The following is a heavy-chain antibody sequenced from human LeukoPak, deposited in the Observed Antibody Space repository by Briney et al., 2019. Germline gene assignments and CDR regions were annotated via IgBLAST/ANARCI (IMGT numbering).Heavy chain of an antibody. CDR2: INHSGST. Sequence: SETLSLTCAVYGGSFSGYYWSWIRQPPGKGLEWIGEINHSGSTNYNPSLKSRVTISVDTSKNQFSLKLSSVTAADTAVYYCARGRITIFGVVARGAFDIWGQGTMVTVSS. V-gene: IGHV4-34*01. CDR1: GGSFSGYY. J-gene: IGHJ3*02. CDR3: ARGRITIFGVVARGAFDI. D-gene: IGHD3-3*01.